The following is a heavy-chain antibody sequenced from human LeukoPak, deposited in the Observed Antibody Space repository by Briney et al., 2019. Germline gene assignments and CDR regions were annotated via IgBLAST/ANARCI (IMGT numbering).Heavy chain of an antibody. CDR2: INHIGST. D-gene: IGHD1/OR15-1a*01. CDR3: ARGCEEMNRNTRAEFDY. CDR1: GVSFSGYY. J-gene: IGHJ4*02. V-gene: IGHV4-34*01. Sequence: ASETLSLTCAVYGVSFSGYYWGWVREPPGKGLGWVGEINHIGSTNYNPSLKSRVTISVDTSKTQFSLKLSSVTAADTAVYYCARGCEEMNRNTRAEFDYWGQGTLVTVSS.